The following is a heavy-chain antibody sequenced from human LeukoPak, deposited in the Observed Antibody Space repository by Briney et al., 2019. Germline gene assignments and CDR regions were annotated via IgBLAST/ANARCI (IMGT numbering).Heavy chain of an antibody. CDR2: IHTSGEN. CDR1: GASISAYY. J-gene: IGHJ4*02. D-gene: IGHD5-12*01. V-gene: IGHV4-4*07. Sequence: SETLSLTCTVSGASISAYYWIWIRQPAGKGLEWIGRIHTSGENNYNLSLKSRVTMSVDTSKNQFSLNLISVTAADTAVYYCARAAYGGYGTLDYWGQGTLVTVSS. CDR3: ARAAYGGYGTLDY.